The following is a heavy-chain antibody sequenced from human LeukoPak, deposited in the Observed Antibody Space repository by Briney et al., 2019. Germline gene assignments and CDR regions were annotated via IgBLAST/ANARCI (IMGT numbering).Heavy chain of an antibody. V-gene: IGHV1-2*02. CDR2: INPNSGDT. CDR1: GYTFTAYY. D-gene: IGHD1-26*01. J-gene: IGHJ4*02. CDR3: ARDRGSGNYRPFDY. Sequence: ASVKVSCKASGYTFTAYYMHWVRQAPGQGLEWMGWINPNSGDTKYAQRFQGRVTMTRDTSISTAYMELSRLTSDDTAVYFCARDRGSGNYRPFDYWGQGTLVTVSS.